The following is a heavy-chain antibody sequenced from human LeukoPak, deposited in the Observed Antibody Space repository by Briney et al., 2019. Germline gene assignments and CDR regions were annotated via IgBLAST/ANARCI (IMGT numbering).Heavy chain of an antibody. V-gene: IGHV4-39*01. J-gene: IGHJ6*02. CDR3: ARPGGSWYYYYYGMDV. CDR2: IYYSGST. D-gene: IGHD6-13*01. Sequence: PSETLSLTCTVSGGSISSSSYYWGWIRQPPGKGLEWIGSIYYSGSTYYNPSLKSRVTISVDTSKNQFSLKLSSVTAADTAVYYCARPGGSWYYYYYGMDVWGQGTTVTVSS. CDR1: GGSISSSSYY.